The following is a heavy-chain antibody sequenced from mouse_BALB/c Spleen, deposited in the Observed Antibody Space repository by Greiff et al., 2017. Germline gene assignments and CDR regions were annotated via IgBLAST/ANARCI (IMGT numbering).Heavy chain of an antibody. J-gene: IGHJ4*01. D-gene: IGHD1-1*01. V-gene: IGHV5-4*02. CDR3: AKGKLLRPAMDY. CDR2: ISDGGSYT. Sequence: EVHLVESGGGLVKPGGSLKLSCAASGFTFSDYYMYWVRQTPEKRLEWVATISDGGSYTYYPDSVKGRFTISRDNAKNNLYLQMSSLKSEDTAMYYCAKGKLLRPAMDYWGQGTSVTVSS. CDR1: GFTFSDYY.